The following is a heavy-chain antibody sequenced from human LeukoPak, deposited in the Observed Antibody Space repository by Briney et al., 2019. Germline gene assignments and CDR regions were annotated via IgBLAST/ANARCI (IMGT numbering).Heavy chain of an antibody. CDR3: ARDNYGSGSYGN. CDR2: MYSSGST. CDR1: GGSISNYY. V-gene: IGHV4-4*07. J-gene: IGHJ4*02. Sequence: SETLSLTCTVSGGSISNYYWSCIRQPAGKGLEWIGRMYSSGSTNYNPSLKSRVTISVDKSKNQFSLKLSSVTAADTAVYYCARDNYGSGSYGNWGQGTLVTVSS. D-gene: IGHD3-10*01.